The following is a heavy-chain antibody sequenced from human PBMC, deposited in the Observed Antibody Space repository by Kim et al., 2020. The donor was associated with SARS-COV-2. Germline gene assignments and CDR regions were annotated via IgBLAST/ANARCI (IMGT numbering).Heavy chain of an antibody. CDR3: GFRKAGCTYGLAY. CDR1: GIRIDENG. CDR2: INARGDGT. V-gene: IGHV3-23*01. D-gene: IGHD4-17*01. Sequence: GGSLRLSCVVSGIRIDENGMSWVRQAPGKGLEWVSAINARGDGTFYADSVKGRFDISRDTSKSTLYLQMSSLRAEDTAVYFCGFRKAGCTYGLAYWGQGTVVTVSS. J-gene: IGHJ1*01.